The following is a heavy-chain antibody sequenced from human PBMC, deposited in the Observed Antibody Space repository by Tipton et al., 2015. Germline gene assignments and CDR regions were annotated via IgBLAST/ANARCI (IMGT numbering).Heavy chain of an antibody. CDR1: GGSFSNYA. Sequence: QVQLVQSGPEVKKPGSSVKVSCKASGGSFSNYAMNWVRQAPGQGLEWMGWINPLYGAANYAQHFQGRVTITADESTSTVYLELSSLRSEDTAVYYCARTQLQGDYDYWGQGTLVTVSS. J-gene: IGHJ4*02. D-gene: IGHD4-23*01. V-gene: IGHV1-69*01. CDR2: INPLYGAA. CDR3: ARTQLQGDYDY.